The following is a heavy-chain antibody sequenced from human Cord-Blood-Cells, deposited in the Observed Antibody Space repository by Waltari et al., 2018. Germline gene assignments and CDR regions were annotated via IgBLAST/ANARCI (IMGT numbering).Heavy chain of an antibody. J-gene: IGHJ5*02. CDR1: GGSISSSSYY. D-gene: IGHD6-13*01. Sequence: QLQLQESGPGLVKPSETLSLTCTVSGGSISSSSYYWGWIRQPPGKGLEWIGSIYYSGSTYYNPALKSRVTISVDTSKNQFSLKLSSVTAADTAVYYCARLSEYSSSAWGQGTLVTVSS. CDR3: ARLSEYSSSA. CDR2: IYYSGST. V-gene: IGHV4-39*07.